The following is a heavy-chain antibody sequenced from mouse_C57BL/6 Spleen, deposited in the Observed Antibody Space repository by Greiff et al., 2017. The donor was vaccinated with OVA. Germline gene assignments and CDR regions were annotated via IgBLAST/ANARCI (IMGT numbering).Heavy chain of an antibody. Sequence: VQLQQSGAELVRPGSSVKLSCKASGYTFTSYWMHWVKQRPIQGLEWIGNIDPSDSETHYNQKFKDKATLTVDKSSSTAYMQLSSLTSEDSAVYYCAREGITTVVEGFAYWGQGTLVTVSA. CDR2: IDPSDSET. D-gene: IGHD1-1*01. CDR1: GYTFTSYW. CDR3: AREGITTVVEGFAY. V-gene: IGHV1-52*01. J-gene: IGHJ3*01.